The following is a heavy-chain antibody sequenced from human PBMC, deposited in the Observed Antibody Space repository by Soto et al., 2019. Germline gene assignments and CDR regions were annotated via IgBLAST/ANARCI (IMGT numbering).Heavy chain of an antibody. J-gene: IGHJ6*02. D-gene: IGHD1-26*01. CDR3: ARWHFMGPQPDYYYYYGMDV. CDR2: ISSSSSYI. V-gene: IGHV3-21*01. CDR1: GFTFSSYS. Sequence: EVQLVESGGGLVKPGGSPRLSCAASGFTFSSYSMNWVRQAPGKGLEWVSSISSSSSYIYYADSVKGRFTISRDNAKNSLYLQMNSLRAEDTAVYYCARWHFMGPQPDYYYYYGMDVWGQGTTVTVSS.